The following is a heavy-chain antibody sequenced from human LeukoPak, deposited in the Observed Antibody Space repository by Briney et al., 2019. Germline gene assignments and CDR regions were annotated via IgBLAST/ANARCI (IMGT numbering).Heavy chain of an antibody. CDR2: IYYSGST. J-gene: IGHJ4*02. V-gene: IGHV4-31*03. CDR3: ARRWNCYFDY. Sequence: SQTLSLTCTVSGGSISSGGYYWSWLRQHPGKGLEWIGYIYYSGSTYYNPSLKSRVTLSVDTSKNQFSLKLSSVTAADTAVYYCARRWNCYFDYWGQGTLVTVSS. CDR1: GGSISSGGYY. D-gene: IGHD1-7*01.